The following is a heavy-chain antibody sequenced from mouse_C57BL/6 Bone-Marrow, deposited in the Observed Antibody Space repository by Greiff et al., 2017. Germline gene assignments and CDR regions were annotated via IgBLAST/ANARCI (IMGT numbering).Heavy chain of an antibody. CDR3: ARNYYDYDLYAMDY. V-gene: IGHV1-76*01. CDR2: IYPGSGNT. D-gene: IGHD2-4*01. Sequence: QVQLQQSGAELVRPGASVKLSCKASGYTFTDYYINWVKQRPGQGLEWIARIYPGSGNTYYNEKFKGKATLTAEKSSSTAYMQLSSLTSEDSAVYFCARNYYDYDLYAMDYWGQGTSVTVSS. J-gene: IGHJ4*01. CDR1: GYTFTDYY.